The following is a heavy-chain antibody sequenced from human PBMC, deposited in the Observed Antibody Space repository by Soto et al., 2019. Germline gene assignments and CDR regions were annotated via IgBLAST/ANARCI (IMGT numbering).Heavy chain of an antibody. CDR1: DFTFNNYW. CDR3: ARGIYLKYGLDV. Sequence: EVQLVESGGGLVQPGGSLRLSCAASDFTFNNYWMHWVRQVPGKGLEWVSRINTDGSTTNYADSVMGRFTISRDNADNTVYLQMNSLRAEDTAVYYCARGIYLKYGLDVWGQRATVTVSS. J-gene: IGHJ6*02. V-gene: IGHV3-74*01. D-gene: IGHD3-16*02. CDR2: INTDGSTT.